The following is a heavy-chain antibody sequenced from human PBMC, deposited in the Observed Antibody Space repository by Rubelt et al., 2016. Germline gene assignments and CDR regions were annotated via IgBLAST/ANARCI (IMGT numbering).Heavy chain of an antibody. Sequence: QVQLQESGPGLVKPSETLSLTCTVSGGSVSSGSYYWSWIRQPPGKGLEWIGYIYYSGSTNYNPSLKSRVTISVDTSKNQFSLKLSSVTAADTAVYYCARKNGFGKPHGYWGQGTLVTVSS. J-gene: IGHJ4*02. CDR3: ARKNGFGKPHGY. V-gene: IGHV4-61*01. D-gene: IGHD3-10*01. CDR2: IYYSGST. CDR1: GGSVSSGSYY.